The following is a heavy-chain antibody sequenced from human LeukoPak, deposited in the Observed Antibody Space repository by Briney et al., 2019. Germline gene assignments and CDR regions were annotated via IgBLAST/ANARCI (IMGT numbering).Heavy chain of an antibody. CDR2: IYPGDSDT. V-gene: IGHV5-51*01. CDR1: GYSFTSYW. Sequence: GESLKIPCKASGYSFTSYWIGWVRQMPGKGLEWMGIIYPGDSDTRYSPSFQGQVTISADKSISTAYLQWSSLKASDTAMYYCARAGSYYYDSSGYRDDHEYFQHWGQGTLVTVSS. CDR3: ARAGSYYYDSSGYRDDHEYFQH. D-gene: IGHD3-22*01. J-gene: IGHJ1*01.